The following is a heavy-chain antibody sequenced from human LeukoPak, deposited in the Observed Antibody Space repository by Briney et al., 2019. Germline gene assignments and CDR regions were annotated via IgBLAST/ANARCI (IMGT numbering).Heavy chain of an antibody. CDR2: ISGSGGST. Sequence: GRSLRLSCAASGFTFSSYAMSWVRQAPGKGLEWVSAISGSGGSTYYADSVKGRFTISRDNSKNTLYLQMNSLRAEDTAVYYCAKDQLGYYDSSGYSYWGQGTLVTVSS. J-gene: IGHJ4*02. D-gene: IGHD3-22*01. CDR1: GFTFSSYA. CDR3: AKDQLGYYDSSGYSY. V-gene: IGHV3-23*01.